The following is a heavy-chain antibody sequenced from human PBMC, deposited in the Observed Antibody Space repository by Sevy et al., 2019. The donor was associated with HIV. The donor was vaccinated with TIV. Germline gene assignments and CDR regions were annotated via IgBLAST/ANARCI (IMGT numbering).Heavy chain of an antibody. CDR2: IKHSGST. J-gene: IGHJ3*02. V-gene: IGHV4-34*01. CDR1: GGSFSGYY. Sequence: SETLSLTCAVYGGSFSGYYWSWIRLPPVKGLEWIGEIKHSGSTNYNPSLKSRVTISVDTSKNQFSLKLSSVTAADTAVYYCATHCGSTSCSHAFDIWGQGTMVTVSS. CDR3: ATHCGSTSCSHAFDI. D-gene: IGHD2-2*01.